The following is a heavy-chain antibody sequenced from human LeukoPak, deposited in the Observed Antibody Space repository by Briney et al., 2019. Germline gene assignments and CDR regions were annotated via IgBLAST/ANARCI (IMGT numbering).Heavy chain of an antibody. CDR3: ARFLIRSLDV. J-gene: IGHJ6*02. V-gene: IGHV4-34*01. Sequence: PSETLSLTCAVYGGSFSGYYWSWIRQPPGKGLEWIGEIYHSGSTNYNPSLKSRVTISVDKSKNQFSLKLSSVTAADTAVYYCARFLIRSLDVWGQGTTVTVSS. CDR2: IYHSGST. CDR1: GGSFSGYY.